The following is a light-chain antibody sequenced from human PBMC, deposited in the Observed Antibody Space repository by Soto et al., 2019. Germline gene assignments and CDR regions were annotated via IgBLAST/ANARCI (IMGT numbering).Light chain of an antibody. Sequence: IQMTQSPSTLSASVGDRVTITCRASQTISRYLNWYQQKPGKAPNLLIYTASSLQSGVPSRFSGSGAGTDFTLTINGLQPGDFATYYCQQAASFPITFGQGTRLEIK. J-gene: IGKJ5*01. CDR2: TAS. CDR3: QQAASFPIT. CDR1: QTISRY. V-gene: IGKV1-39*01.